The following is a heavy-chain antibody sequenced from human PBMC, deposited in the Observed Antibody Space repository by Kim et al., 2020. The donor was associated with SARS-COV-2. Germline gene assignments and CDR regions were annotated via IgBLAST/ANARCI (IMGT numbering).Heavy chain of an antibody. CDR3: ARDQSRITIFGVVINYYYMDV. J-gene: IGHJ6*03. D-gene: IGHD3-3*01. V-gene: IGHV3-7*01. CDR1: GFTFSSYW. Sequence: GGSLRLSCAASGFTFSSYWMSWVRQAPGKGLEWVANIKQDGSEKYYVDSVKGRFTISRDNAKNSLYLQMNSLRAGDTAVYYCARDQSRITIFGVVINYYYMDVWGKGTKVTVSS. CDR2: IKQDGSEK.